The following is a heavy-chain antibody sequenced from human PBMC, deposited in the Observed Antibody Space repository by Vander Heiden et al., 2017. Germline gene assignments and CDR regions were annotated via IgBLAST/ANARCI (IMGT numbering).Heavy chain of an antibody. CDR1: GFSLSNARMG. V-gene: IGHV2-26*01. Sequence: QVTLKESGPVLVKPTETLTLTCTVSGFSLSNARMGVSWIRQPPGKALEWLAHIFSNDEKSYSTSFKCRLTISKDNSKSQVVITMTKMETVDTATYYCALIVDTAMVTAPFDYRGQGTMVTVYS. CDR2: IFSNDEK. D-gene: IGHD5-18*01. CDR3: ALIVDTAMVTAPFDY. J-gene: IGHJ4*02.